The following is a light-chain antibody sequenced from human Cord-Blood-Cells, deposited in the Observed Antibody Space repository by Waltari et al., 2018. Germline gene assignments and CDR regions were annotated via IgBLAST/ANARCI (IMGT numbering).Light chain of an antibody. J-gene: IGLJ1*01. CDR1: SSDVGGYNY. CDR3: SSYTSSSPYV. Sequence: QSALTQPASVSGSPGQSITISCTGTSSDVGGYNYVPWYQQHPGKAHKLMIYDVSKRPSGVSNRFSGSKSGNTASLTISGLQAEDEADYYCSSYTSSSPYVFGTGTKVTVL. V-gene: IGLV2-14*01. CDR2: DVS.